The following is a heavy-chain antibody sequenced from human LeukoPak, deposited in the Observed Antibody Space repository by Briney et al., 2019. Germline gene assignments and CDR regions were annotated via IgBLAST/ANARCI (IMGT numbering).Heavy chain of an antibody. CDR1: GFTFSTYA. CDR3: AKAASGNWNDVSDY. CDR2: ISGRGVST. Sequence: GGSLRLSCAASGFTFSTYAMSWVRHAPGKGLERVSAISGRGVSTSYADSVRGRFTISRDNSKNTLYLQMNSLRAEDTAVYYCAKAASGNWNDVSDYWGQGTLVTVSS. J-gene: IGHJ4*02. V-gene: IGHV3-23*01. D-gene: IGHD1-20*01.